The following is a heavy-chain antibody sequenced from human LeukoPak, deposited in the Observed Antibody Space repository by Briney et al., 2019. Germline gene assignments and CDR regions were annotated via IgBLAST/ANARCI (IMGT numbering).Heavy chain of an antibody. CDR1: GDSISSFY. CDR3: ARVPTYSNSWSALYFDT. V-gene: IGHV4-59*01. J-gene: IGHJ4*02. D-gene: IGHD6-13*01. Sequence: SETLSLTCTVSGDSISSFYWSWIRQPPGKGLEWIGYIHYSGSTKYNPSLESRVTISVDTSKNQASLKLSSVTAADTAVYYCARVPTYSNSWSALYFDTWGQGTLVTVSS. CDR2: IHYSGST.